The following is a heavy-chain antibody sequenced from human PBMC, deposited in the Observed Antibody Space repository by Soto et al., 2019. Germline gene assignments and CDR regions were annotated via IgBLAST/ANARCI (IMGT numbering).Heavy chain of an antibody. J-gene: IGHJ5*02. V-gene: IGHV4-59*02. CDR2: TSYTGNA. CDR3: ARNMHAGFTHYFDP. D-gene: IGHD1-26*01. Sequence: SDTLALTGVVSGASGTSHHWSLIPHVPGQGLQDIAYTSYTGNANYNPSLQSRGTISLDTSKNQLSLKLTSLAAGDTAVCYCARNMHAGFTHYFDPWGQANLVNVSS. CDR1: GASGTSHH.